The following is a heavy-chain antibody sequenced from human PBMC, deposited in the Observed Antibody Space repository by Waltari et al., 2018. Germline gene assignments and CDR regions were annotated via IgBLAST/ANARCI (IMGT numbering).Heavy chain of an antibody. CDR3: AREGGSSSWLFDY. Sequence: QVQLVESGGGLVKPGGSLRLSCAASGFMFSEYYMIWISQAPGKGLEWVSSISFLDNTKSYADSVKGRFSISRDNTNNSLFLQMNSLRGEDTAVYYCAREGGSSSWLFDYWGQGTLVTVSS. CDR1: GFMFSEYY. CDR2: ISFLDNTK. V-gene: IGHV3-11*01. D-gene: IGHD6-13*01. J-gene: IGHJ4*02.